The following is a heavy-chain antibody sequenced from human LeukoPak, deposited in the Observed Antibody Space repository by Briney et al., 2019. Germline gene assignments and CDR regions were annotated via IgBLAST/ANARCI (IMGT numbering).Heavy chain of an antibody. D-gene: IGHD3-10*01. CDR1: GYTSTDYY. J-gene: IGHJ3*02. CDR2: INPNSGGT. Sequence: ASVKVSCKASGYTSTDYYLHWVRQAPGQGLEWLGWINPNSGGTNYAQKFQGRVTMTWDTSISTAYMELSRLRSDDTAVYYCAITRAIWFGEADAFDIWGQGTMVTVSS. CDR3: AITRAIWFGEADAFDI. V-gene: IGHV1-2*02.